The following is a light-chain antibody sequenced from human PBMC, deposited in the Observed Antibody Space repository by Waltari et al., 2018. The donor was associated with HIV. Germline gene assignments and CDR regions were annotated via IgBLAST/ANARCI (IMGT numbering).Light chain of an antibody. V-gene: IGKV3-20*01. CDR3: QHYGGSPSYS. CDR2: GAS. CDR1: QSVSSY. J-gene: IGKJ2*01. Sequence: EIVLTQSPGTLSLSPGERATLSCRASQSVSSYLAWYQQKPGQAPRLLIYGASTRATGIPDRFSDSGSGTDFTLTISRLEPEDFAVYYCQHYGGSPSYSFGQGTKLEIK.